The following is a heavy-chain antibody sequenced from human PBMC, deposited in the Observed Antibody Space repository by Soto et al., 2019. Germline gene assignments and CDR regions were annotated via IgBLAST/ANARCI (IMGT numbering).Heavy chain of an antibody. J-gene: IGHJ5*02. Sequence: ASVKVSCKASGYTFTGYYIHWVRQAPGQGLEWMGWINPNSGGTNYAQKFQGRVTMTRDTSISTAYMELSRLRSDDTAVYYCARDMRTYYYDSSGYWFDPWGQGTLVTVYS. CDR1: GYTFTGYY. D-gene: IGHD3-22*01. CDR3: ARDMRTYYYDSSGYWFDP. CDR2: INPNSGGT. V-gene: IGHV1-2*02.